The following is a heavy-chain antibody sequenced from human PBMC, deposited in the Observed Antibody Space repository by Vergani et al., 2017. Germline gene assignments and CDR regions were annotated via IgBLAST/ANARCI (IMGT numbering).Heavy chain of an antibody. V-gene: IGHV4-38-2*01. Sequence: QVQLQESGPGLVKPSETLSLTCAVSGYSISSGYYWGWIRQPPGKGLEWIGSIYHSGSTYYNPSLKSRVTISVDTSKNQFSLKLSSVTAADTAVYYCATNNSGSYPTNAFDIWGQGTMVTVSS. CDR1: GYSISSGYY. CDR2: IYHSGST. CDR3: ATNNSGSYPTNAFDI. J-gene: IGHJ3*02. D-gene: IGHD1-26*01.